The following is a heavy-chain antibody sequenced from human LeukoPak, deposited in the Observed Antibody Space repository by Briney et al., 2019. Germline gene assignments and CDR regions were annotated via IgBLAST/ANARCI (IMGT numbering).Heavy chain of an antibody. CDR1: RFIFSNYY. Sequence: GESLKISCAASRFIFSNYYMSWIRQTPGKGLEWIANIGTDGSSENYADSAKGRFTISRDNARNSLFLQMSSLRVEDTAVYFCARAGTYSGYKVFDTWGQGTLVTVAS. CDR3: ARAGTYSGYKVFDT. D-gene: IGHD5-12*01. CDR2: IGTDGSSE. J-gene: IGHJ5*02. V-gene: IGHV3-11*01.